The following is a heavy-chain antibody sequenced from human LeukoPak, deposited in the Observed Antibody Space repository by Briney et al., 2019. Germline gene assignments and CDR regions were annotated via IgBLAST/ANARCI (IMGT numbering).Heavy chain of an antibody. J-gene: IGHJ6*03. CDR3: ARAGATTVTNSGRGYYYYYMDV. CDR2: INPSGGST. D-gene: IGHD4-11*01. CDR1: GYTFTSYY. Sequence: ASVKVSCKASGYTFTSYYMHWVRQAPGQGLEWMGIINPSGGSTSYAQKFQGRVTMTRDMSTSTVYMELSSLRSEDTAEYYCARAGATTVTNSGRGYYYYYMDVWGKGTTVTVSS. V-gene: IGHV1-46*01.